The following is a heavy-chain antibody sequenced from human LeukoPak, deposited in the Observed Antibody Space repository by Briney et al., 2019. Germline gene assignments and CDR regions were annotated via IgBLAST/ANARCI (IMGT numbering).Heavy chain of an antibody. D-gene: IGHD6-13*01. Sequence: GGSLRLSCAASGFTFSSYAMSWVRQAPGKGLEWVSAISGSGGSTYYADSVKGRFTISRDNSKNTLYLQMNSLRAEDTAVYYCAKDEQQLVHPEYFQHWGQGTLVTVSS. CDR3: AKDEQQLVHPEYFQH. V-gene: IGHV3-23*01. CDR1: GFTFSSYA. CDR2: ISGSGGST. J-gene: IGHJ1*01.